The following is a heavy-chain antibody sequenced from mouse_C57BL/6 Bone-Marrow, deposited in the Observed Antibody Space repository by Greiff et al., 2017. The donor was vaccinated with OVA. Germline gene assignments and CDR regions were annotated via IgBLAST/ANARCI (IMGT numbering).Heavy chain of an antibody. V-gene: IGHV1-69*01. CDR1: GYTFTSYW. J-gene: IGHJ3*01. D-gene: IGHD1-1*01. CDR2: IDPSDSYT. Sequence: VQLQQPGAELVMPGASVKLSCKASGYTFTSYWMHWVKQRPGPGLEWIGEIDPSDSYTNYNQKFKGKSTLTVDKSSSTAYMQLSSLTSEDSAVYYCARSALYYYGSSFAYWGQGTLVTVSA. CDR3: ARSALYYYGSSFAY.